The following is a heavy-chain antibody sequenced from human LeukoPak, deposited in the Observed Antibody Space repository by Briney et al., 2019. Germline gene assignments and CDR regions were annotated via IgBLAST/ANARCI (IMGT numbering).Heavy chain of an antibody. V-gene: IGHV3-23*01. J-gene: IGHJ6*02. D-gene: IGHD6-19*01. CDR3: ARERVTGTSYYYYYGMDV. Sequence: GGSLRLSCAASGFTFNSYAMNWVRQAPGKGLEWVSSITATGDRTDDADSVKGRFTISRDNSKNTLYLQMNSLRAEDTAVYYCARERVTGTSYYYYYGMDVWGQGTTVTVSS. CDR2: ITATGDRT. CDR1: GFTFNSYA.